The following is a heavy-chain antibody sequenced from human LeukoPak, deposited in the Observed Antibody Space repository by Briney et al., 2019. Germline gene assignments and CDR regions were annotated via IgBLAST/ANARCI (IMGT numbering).Heavy chain of an antibody. Sequence: SETLSLTCAVYGGSFSGYYWSWIRQPPGKGLEWIGEINHSGSTNYNPSLKSRVTISLDTSKNQFSLKLSSVTAADTAVYYCAREREGPYGYLDYWGQGTLVTVSS. J-gene: IGHJ4*02. D-gene: IGHD4-17*01. CDR3: AREREGPYGYLDY. CDR1: GGSFSGYY. CDR2: INHSGST. V-gene: IGHV4-34*01.